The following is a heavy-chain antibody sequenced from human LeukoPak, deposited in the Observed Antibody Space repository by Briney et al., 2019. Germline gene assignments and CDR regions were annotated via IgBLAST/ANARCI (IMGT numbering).Heavy chain of an antibody. D-gene: IGHD3-10*01. CDR2: LTGSGRDT. Sequence: GGSLRLSCAASGFTLNIYAMNWVRQAPGKGLDWVSSLTGSGRDTYYTDSVKGRFTISRDNSKNTLYLQMNSLRAEDTAVYYCAKVYGSGSYMDGEYYFDYWGQGTLVTVSS. CDR3: AKVYGSGSYMDGEYYFDY. CDR1: GFTLNIYA. J-gene: IGHJ4*02. V-gene: IGHV3-23*01.